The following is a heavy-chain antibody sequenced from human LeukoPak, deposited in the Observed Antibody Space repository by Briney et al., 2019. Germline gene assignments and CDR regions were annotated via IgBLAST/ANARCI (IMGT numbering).Heavy chain of an antibody. CDR3: AKALRRVTMIVVVLGSNAFDI. J-gene: IGHJ3*02. V-gene: IGHV3-23*01. D-gene: IGHD3-22*01. CDR2: ISGSGGST. CDR1: GFTFSSYA. Sequence: TGGSLRLSCAASGFTFSSYAMSWVRQAPGKGLEWVSAISGSGGSTYYADSVKGRFTISRDNSKNTLYLQMNSLRAEDTAVYYCAKALRRVTMIVVVLGSNAFDIWGQGTMVTVSS.